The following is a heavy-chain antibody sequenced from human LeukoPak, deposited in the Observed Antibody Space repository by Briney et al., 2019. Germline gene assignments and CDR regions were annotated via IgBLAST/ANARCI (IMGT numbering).Heavy chain of an antibody. D-gene: IGHD1-14*01. CDR1: GFTVSSNY. J-gene: IGHJ3*02. V-gene: IGHV3-53*01. CDR2: IYSGGST. Sequence: GGSLRLSCAASGFTVSSNYMSWVRQAPGKGLEWVSVIYSGGSTYYADSVKGRFTISRDKSKNTLYLQMNSLRAEDTAVYYCARDGARNAFDIWGQGTMVTVSS. CDR3: ARDGARNAFDI.